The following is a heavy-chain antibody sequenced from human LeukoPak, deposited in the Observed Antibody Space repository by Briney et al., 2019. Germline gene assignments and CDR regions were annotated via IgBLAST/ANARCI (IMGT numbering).Heavy chain of an antibody. J-gene: IGHJ6*03. CDR2: VWYDGSNK. CDR3: AKDGETGTAYYYYYMDV. Sequence: PGGSLRLSCAASGLTFSSYGMHWVRQAPGKGLEWVAVVWYDGSNKYYADSVKGRFTISRDDSKNTLFLQMNSLRAEDTAVYYCAKDGETGTAYYYYYMDVWGKGTTVTVSS. D-gene: IGHD1-1*01. V-gene: IGHV3-33*06. CDR1: GLTFSSYG.